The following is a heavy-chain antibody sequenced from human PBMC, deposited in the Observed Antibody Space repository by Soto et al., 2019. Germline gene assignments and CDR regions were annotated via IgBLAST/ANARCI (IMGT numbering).Heavy chain of an antibody. J-gene: IGHJ4*02. Sequence: ASVKVSCKASGYTFTSYGISWVRQAPGQRLEWMGWISAYNGNTNYAQKLQGRVTMTTDTSTSTAYMELRSLRSDDTAVYYCARDLLRPWYYYDSSGYCLDYWGQGTLVTVSS. CDR1: GYTFTSYG. V-gene: IGHV1-18*01. CDR3: ARDLLRPWYYYDSSGYCLDY. CDR2: ISAYNGNT. D-gene: IGHD3-22*01.